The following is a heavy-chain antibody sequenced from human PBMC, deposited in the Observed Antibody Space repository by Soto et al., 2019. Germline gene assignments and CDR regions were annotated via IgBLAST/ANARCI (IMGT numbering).Heavy chain of an antibody. D-gene: IGHD3-16*01. CDR2: IKKDGADK. CDR3: PSRPPGERYLGVIDY. V-gene: IGHV3-7*02. J-gene: IGHJ4*02. Sequence: HLVESGGGLLQPGGSLTLSCRASGFTFSDHWMTLVRQAPGKGLEWVANIKKDGADKNYGDSVKGRFTNYRDNANNSLSQQMNRLRVEDTAVYYCPSRPPGERYLGVIDYWGPGTLVTVSS. CDR1: GFTFSDHW.